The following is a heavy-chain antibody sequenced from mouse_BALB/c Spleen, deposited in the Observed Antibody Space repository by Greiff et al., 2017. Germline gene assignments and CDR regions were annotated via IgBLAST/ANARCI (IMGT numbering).Heavy chain of an antibody. J-gene: IGHJ4*01. V-gene: IGHV5-17*02. D-gene: IGHD4-1*02. Sequence: EVMLVESGGGLVQPGGSRKLSCAASGFTFSSFGMHWVRQAPEKGLEWVAYISSGSSTIYYADTVKGRFTISRDNPKNTLFLQMTSLRSEDTAMYYCASQLGRAMDYWGQGTSVTVSS. CDR2: ISSGSSTI. CDR1: GFTFSSFG. CDR3: ASQLGRAMDY.